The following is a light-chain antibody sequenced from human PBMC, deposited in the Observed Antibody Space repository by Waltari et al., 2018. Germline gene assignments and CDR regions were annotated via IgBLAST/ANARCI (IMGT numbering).Light chain of an antibody. J-gene: IGKJ4*01. CDR1: QAISNY. V-gene: IGKV1-27*01. CDR3: QKYNSAPLT. CDR2: AAS. Sequence: DIQMTQSPSSLSASVGDRVTITCRASQAISNYLAWYQQKPGKVPKLLIYAASILQSGVPSRFSGTGSGTGFSLTISSLQPEDVATYYCQKYNSAPLTFGGGTKVEI.